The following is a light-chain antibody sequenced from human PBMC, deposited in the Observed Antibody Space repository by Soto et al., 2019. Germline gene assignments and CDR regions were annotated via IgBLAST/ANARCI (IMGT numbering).Light chain of an antibody. CDR3: SSYTSSSTYV. CDR2: EVS. Sequence: QSALTQSPSASGSPGQSVTISCTGTSSDVGGYNYVSWFQQHPGKAPKLMIYEVSKRPSGVPDRFSGSKSGNTASLTVSGLQAEDETDYYCSSYTSSSTYVFGTGTKLTVL. CDR1: SSDVGGYNY. V-gene: IGLV2-8*01. J-gene: IGLJ1*01.